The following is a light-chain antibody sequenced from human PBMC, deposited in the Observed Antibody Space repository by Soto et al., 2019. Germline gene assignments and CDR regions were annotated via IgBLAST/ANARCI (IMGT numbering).Light chain of an antibody. CDR2: RAS. Sequence: DIQMTQSPSSLSASVGDRVSITCRASQSISTYVTWYQQKPGTAPNLLIYRASTLESGVPSRCSGSGSGTDFTLTISSLQPADFYAYYCKQSFSNPITFGQGTRLESK. J-gene: IGKJ5*01. CDR3: KQSFSNPIT. V-gene: IGKV1-39*01. CDR1: QSISTY.